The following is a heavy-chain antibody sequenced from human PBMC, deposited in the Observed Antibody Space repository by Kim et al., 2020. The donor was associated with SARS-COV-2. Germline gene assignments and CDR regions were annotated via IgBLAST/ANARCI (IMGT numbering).Heavy chain of an antibody. V-gene: IGHV4-34*01. J-gene: IGHJ3*02. D-gene: IGHD3-10*01. CDR3: ARETSRGDDAFDI. Sequence: YHPSLNGRVTISADTSKSQFSLKVNSVTVADTAVYYCARETSRGDDAFDIWGHGTMVTVSS.